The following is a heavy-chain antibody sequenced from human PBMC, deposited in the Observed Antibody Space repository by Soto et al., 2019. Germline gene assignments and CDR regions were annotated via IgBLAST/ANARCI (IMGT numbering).Heavy chain of an antibody. Sequence: QVQLQQWGAGLLKPSETLSLTCAVYGGPFSAYYWSWIRQPPGKGLEWIGQINHSGSSNYNPSLKGRVTMSVDTSKNQCSLKLRSVTAADTAVYYCARREITVRGAPLFRRRSSNDAVDMWGQGTMVTVSS. CDR3: ARREITVRGAPLFRRRSSNDAVDM. J-gene: IGHJ3*02. D-gene: IGHD3-10*01. CDR2: INHSGSS. V-gene: IGHV4-34*01. CDR1: GGPFSAYY.